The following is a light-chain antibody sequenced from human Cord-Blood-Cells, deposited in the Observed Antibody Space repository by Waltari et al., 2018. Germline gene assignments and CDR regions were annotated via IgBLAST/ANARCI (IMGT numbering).Light chain of an antibody. V-gene: IGLV3-1*01. CDR3: QAWDSSTLWV. CDR1: QLGDKY. CDR2: QDS. Sequence: SYELTQPPSVSVSPGQTASITCSGDQLGDKYACWYQQKPGQSPVLVIYQDSKRPSGIPERFSGSNSGNTATLTISGTQAMDEADYYCQAWDSSTLWVFGGGTKLTVL. J-gene: IGLJ3*02.